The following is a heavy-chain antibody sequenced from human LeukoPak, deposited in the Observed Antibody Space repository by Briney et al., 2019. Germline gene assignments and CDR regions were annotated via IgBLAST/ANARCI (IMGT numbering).Heavy chain of an antibody. Sequence: ETLSLTCAVYGGSFSGYYWSWIRQPPGKGLEWVGRIKSKTDGGTTDYAAPVKGGFTISRDDSKNTLYLQMNSLKTEDTAVYYCTTDTYYDYVWGSYGSDYWGQGTLVTVSS. CDR3: TTDTYYDYVWGSYGSDY. D-gene: IGHD3-16*01. V-gene: IGHV3-15*07. CDR2: IKSKTDGGTT. J-gene: IGHJ4*02. CDR1: GGSFSGYY.